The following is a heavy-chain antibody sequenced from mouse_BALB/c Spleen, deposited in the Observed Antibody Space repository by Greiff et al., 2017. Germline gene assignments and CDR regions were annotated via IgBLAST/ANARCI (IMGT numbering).Heavy chain of an antibody. CDR1: GYTFPSYT. J-gene: IGHJ2*01. CDR3: ARSYYGNYFDY. D-gene: IGHD1-1*01. V-gene: IGHV1-4*02. CDR2: INPSSGYT. Sequence: QVQLKESAAELARPGASVKMSCKASGYTFPSYTMHWVKQRPGQGLEWIGYINPSSGYTEYNQKFKDKTTLTADKSSSTAYMQLSSLTSEDSAVYYCARSYYGNYFDYWGQGTTLTVSS.